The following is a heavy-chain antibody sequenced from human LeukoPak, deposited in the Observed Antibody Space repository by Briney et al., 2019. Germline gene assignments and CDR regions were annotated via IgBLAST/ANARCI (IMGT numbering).Heavy chain of an antibody. V-gene: IGHV3-23*01. J-gene: IGHJ1*01. CDR1: GFTFSSYA. Sequence: GGSLRLSCAASGFTFSSYAMSWVRQAPGKGLEWVSAISGSGDSTYYADSVKGRFTISRDNSKNTLYLQMNSLRAEDTAVYYCAPSSSWYTSMAEYFQHWGQGTLVTVSS. CDR3: APSSSWYTSMAEYFQH. D-gene: IGHD6-13*01. CDR2: ISGSGDST.